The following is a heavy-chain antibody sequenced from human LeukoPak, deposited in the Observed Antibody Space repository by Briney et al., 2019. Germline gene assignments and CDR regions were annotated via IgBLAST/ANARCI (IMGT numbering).Heavy chain of an antibody. V-gene: IGHV5-51*01. J-gene: IGHJ4*02. D-gene: IGHD2-2*01. CDR2: IYPGDSDT. Sequence: GESLKISCRGSGDSFTTYWIGWVRQMPGKGLEWMGIIYPGDSDTRYSPSFQGQVTMSADKSINTAYLQWSSLKASDTAMYYCARRQGCSSTSCPPDSWGQGTLVTVSS. CDR1: GDSFTTYW. CDR3: ARRQGCSSTSCPPDS.